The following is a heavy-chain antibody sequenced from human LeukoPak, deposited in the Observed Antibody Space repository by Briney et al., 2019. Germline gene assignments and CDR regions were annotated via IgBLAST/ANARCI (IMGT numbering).Heavy chain of an antibody. CDR1: GGSFSGYY. J-gene: IGHJ4*02. CDR2: INHSGST. D-gene: IGHD1-26*01. CDR3: ARGGPAVRAIDH. V-gene: IGHV4-34*01. Sequence: SEALSLTCAVYGGSFSGYYWSWIRQPPGKGLEWIGEINHSGSTNYNPSLKSRVTISVDTSKNQFSLKLSSVTAADTAVYYCARGGPAVRAIDHWGQGTLVTVSS.